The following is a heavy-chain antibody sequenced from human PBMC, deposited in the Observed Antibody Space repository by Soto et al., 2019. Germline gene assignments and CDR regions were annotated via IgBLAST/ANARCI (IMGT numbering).Heavy chain of an antibody. CDR1: GFTFSSFE. V-gene: IGHV3-48*03. CDR3: ARAASSGDWFDP. Sequence: GGSLRLSCAASGFTFSSFEMNWVRQAPGKGLEWVSHISGVGSTMYYADSVKGRFTISRDNAKNSLYLQMNSLRAEDTAVYYCARAASSGDWFDPWGQGTLVTVSS. CDR2: ISGVGSTM. J-gene: IGHJ5*02. D-gene: IGHD6-25*01.